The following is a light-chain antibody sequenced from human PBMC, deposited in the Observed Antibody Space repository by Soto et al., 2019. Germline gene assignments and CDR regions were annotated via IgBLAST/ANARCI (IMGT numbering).Light chain of an antibody. CDR1: QSVSSSY. CDR3: QQYGSSPLIT. CDR2: GAS. Sequence: EILLTQSPGTLSLSPWEIATLAFMSSQSVSSSYLAWYQQKPGQAPRLLIYGASSRATGIPDRFSGSGSGTDFTLTISRLEPEDFAVYYCQQYGSSPLITFGQGTRLEI. V-gene: IGKV3-20*01. J-gene: IGKJ5*01.